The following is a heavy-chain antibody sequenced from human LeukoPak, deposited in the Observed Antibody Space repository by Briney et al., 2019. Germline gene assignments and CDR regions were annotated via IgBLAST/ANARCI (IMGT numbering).Heavy chain of an antibody. V-gene: IGHV3-48*04. CDR2: ISSSGSTI. CDR1: GFTFNNYG. Sequence: GGSLRLSCVASGFTFNNYGVHWVRQAPGKGLEWVSYISSSGSTIYYADSVKGRFTISRDNAKNSLYLQMNSLRAEDTAVYYCAELGITMIGGVWGKGTTVTISS. D-gene: IGHD3-10*02. CDR3: AELGITMIGGV. J-gene: IGHJ6*04.